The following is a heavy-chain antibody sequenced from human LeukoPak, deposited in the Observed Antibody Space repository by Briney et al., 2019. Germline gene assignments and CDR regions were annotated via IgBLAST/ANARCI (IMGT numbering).Heavy chain of an antibody. V-gene: IGHV3-30*02. Sequence: PGGSLRLSCAASGFTFSNYGMHWVRQAPGKGLEWVAFIRYDGNNKYYADSVKGRFTISRDNSKNTLYLQMNSLRAEDTAVYYCAKDAVAFDIWGQGTMVTVSS. J-gene: IGHJ3*02. CDR2: IRYDGNNK. CDR1: GFTFSNYG. CDR3: AKDAVAFDI. D-gene: IGHD4-17*01.